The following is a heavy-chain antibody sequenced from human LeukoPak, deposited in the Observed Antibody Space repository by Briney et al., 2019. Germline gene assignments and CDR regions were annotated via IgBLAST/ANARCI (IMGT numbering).Heavy chain of an antibody. CDR2: IKQDGSEK. V-gene: IGHV3-7*01. Sequence: GGSLRLSCAASGFTFSSYWMSWVRQAPGKGLEWVANIKQDGSEKYYVDSVKGRFTISRDNAKNSLYLQMNSLRAEDTAVYYCAREKMAHRDVFDYWGQGTLVTVSS. CDR3: AREKMAHRDVFDY. J-gene: IGHJ4*02. D-gene: IGHD5-24*01. CDR1: GFTFSSYW.